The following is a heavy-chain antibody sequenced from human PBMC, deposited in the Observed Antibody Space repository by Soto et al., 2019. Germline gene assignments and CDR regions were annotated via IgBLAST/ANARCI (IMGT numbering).Heavy chain of an antibody. CDR3: ARDQGIAAAGYNWFDP. V-gene: IGHV1-18*01. Sequence: ASVKVSCKASGYTFTSYGISWVRQAPGQGLEWMGWISAYNGNTNYAQKLQGRVTMTTDTSTSTAYMELRSLRSDDTAVYYCARDQGIAAAGYNWFDPWGQGTVVTVSS. J-gene: IGHJ5*02. D-gene: IGHD6-13*01. CDR2: ISAYNGNT. CDR1: GYTFTSYG.